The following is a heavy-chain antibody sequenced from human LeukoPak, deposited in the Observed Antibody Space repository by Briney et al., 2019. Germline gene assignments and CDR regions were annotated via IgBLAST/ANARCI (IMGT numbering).Heavy chain of an antibody. CDR3: VKRTGASSGYDY. V-gene: IGHV3-64D*06. D-gene: IGHD3-22*01. J-gene: IGHJ4*02. CDR2: ISSDGGST. Sequence: PGGSLRLSCSASGFTFSSYAVHWVRQAPGKGLEYVSAISSDGGSTYYADSLRGRFTISRDNSKNALYLQMSSLRAEDTAVYYCVKRTGASSGYDYWGQGTLVTVSS. CDR1: GFTFSSYA.